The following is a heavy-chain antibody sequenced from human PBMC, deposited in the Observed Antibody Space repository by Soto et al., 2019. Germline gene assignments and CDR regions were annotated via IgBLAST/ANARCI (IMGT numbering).Heavy chain of an antibody. J-gene: IGHJ4*02. CDR2: IYYSGST. CDR3: ARHRDGYNSPPRN. V-gene: IGHV4-59*08. Sequence: PSETLSLTCTVSGGSISSYYWSWIRQPPGKGLEWIGYIYYSGSTNYNPSLKSRVTISVDTSKNQFSLKLSSVTAADTAVYYCARHRDGYNSPPRNWGQGTLVTVSS. CDR1: GGSISSYY. D-gene: IGHD5-12*01.